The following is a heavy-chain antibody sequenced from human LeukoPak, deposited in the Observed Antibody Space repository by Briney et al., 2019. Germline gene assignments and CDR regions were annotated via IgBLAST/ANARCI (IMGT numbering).Heavy chain of an antibody. D-gene: IGHD6-13*01. Sequence: ASVKVSCKASGYTFTSYYMHWVRQAPGQGLEWMGIINPSGGSTSYAQKFQGRVTMTRDMSTSTVYMELSSLRSEDTAVYYCARDLMRMASSPWGQGTLVTVSS. CDR2: INPSGGST. V-gene: IGHV1-46*01. J-gene: IGHJ5*02. CDR3: ARDLMRMASSP. CDR1: GYTFTSYY.